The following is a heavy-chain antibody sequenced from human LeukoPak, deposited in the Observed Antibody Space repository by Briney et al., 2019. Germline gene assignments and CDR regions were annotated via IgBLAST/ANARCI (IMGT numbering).Heavy chain of an antibody. Sequence: GGSVRLSCGVWVFTFRLYSVNWVPQAPGKGLEWLSFISSNSGATYYAESLKGRFTISRDNAKNSLYLQMNGLRDEDTAVYYCARLTGYYTSGWYYFDSWGQGTLVTVSS. CDR3: ARLTGYYTSGWYYFDS. CDR1: VFTFRLYS. CDR2: ISSNSGAT. J-gene: IGHJ4*02. D-gene: IGHD6-13*01. V-gene: IGHV3-48*02.